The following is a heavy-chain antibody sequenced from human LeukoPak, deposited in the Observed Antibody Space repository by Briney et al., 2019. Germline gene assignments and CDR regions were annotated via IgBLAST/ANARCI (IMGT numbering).Heavy chain of an antibody. CDR2: TYYRSKWYN. J-gene: IGHJ4*02. Sequence: SQTLSLTCAIFGDSVSSNSAAWNWIRQSPSRGLEWLGRTYYRSKWYNDYAVSMKGRISISPDTSKNQLSLQMSSVTPEDTAVYYCAREGHNWNYDCFDSWGQGILVTVPS. CDR1: GDSVSSNSAA. D-gene: IGHD1-7*01. V-gene: IGHV6-1*01. CDR3: AREGHNWNYDCFDS.